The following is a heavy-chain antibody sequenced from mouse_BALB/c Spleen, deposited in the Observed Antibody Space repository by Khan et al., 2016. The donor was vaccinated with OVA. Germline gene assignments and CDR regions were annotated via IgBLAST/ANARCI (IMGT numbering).Heavy chain of an antibody. Sequence: QVQLKESGPGLVAPAQTLSITCTVSGFSLISYGVNWVRQPPGKGLEWLGVIWAGGSTNYNSALMSRLSISKDNSKSQVFLKMNSLQTDDTAMDYCARFYYSYHAMDYWGQGTSVTVSS. CDR2: IWAGGST. J-gene: IGHJ4*01. D-gene: IGHD1-1*01. CDR1: GFSLISYG. V-gene: IGHV2-9*02. CDR3: ARFYYSYHAMDY.